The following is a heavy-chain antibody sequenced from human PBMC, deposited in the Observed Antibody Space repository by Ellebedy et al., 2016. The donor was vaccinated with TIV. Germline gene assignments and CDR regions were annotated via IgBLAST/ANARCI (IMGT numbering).Heavy chain of an antibody. CDR2: ISPNTGGT. J-gene: IGHJ4*02. CDR3: AGESGTSYTAVDY. Sequence: ASVKVSCQTSGYTFGGNYIHWVRQAPGHGLEWMGWISPNTGGTNYAQKFLGRVSMTSDTSTNTAYMELSSLRSDDTAVYYCAGESGTSYTAVDYWGQGTLVTVSS. CDR1: GYTFGGNY. V-gene: IGHV1-2*02. D-gene: IGHD3-10*01.